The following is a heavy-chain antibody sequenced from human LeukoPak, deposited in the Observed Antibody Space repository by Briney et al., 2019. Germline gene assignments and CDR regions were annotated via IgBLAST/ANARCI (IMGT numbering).Heavy chain of an antibody. CDR1: GFTFSSYG. V-gene: IGHV3-30*02. J-gene: IGHJ4*02. D-gene: IGHD2-15*01. CDR2: IRYDGSNK. Sequence: GGSLRLSCAASGFTFSSYGMHWVRQAPGKGLEWVAFIRYDGSNKYYADSVKGRFTISRDNSKNTLYLQMNSLRAEDTAVYYCARDWLRYCSGGSCYGGLGHWGQGTLVTVSS. CDR3: ARDWLRYCSGGSCYGGLGH.